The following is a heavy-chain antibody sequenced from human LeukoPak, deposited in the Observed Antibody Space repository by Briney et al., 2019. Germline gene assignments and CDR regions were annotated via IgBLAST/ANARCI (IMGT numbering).Heavy chain of an antibody. Sequence: ASVKVSCKASGYTFTGYYMHWVRQAPGQGLEWMGWINLNSGGTNYAQKFQGRVTMTRDTSISTAYMELSRLRSDDTAVYYCARDSLDGYFDYWGQGTLVTVSS. J-gene: IGHJ4*02. V-gene: IGHV1-2*02. CDR3: ARDSLDGYFDY. CDR2: INLNSGGT. CDR1: GYTFTGYY. D-gene: IGHD2-2*03.